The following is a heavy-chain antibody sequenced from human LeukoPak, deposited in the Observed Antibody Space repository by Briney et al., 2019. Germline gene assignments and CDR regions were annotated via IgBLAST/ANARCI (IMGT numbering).Heavy chain of an antibody. J-gene: IGHJ4*02. CDR2: ISGSGGST. CDR1: GFTFSSYA. D-gene: IGHD6-6*01. V-gene: IGHV3-23*01. CDR3: AKVPVGSSSYGFGYDY. Sequence: GGSLRLSCAASGFTFSSYAMSWVRQAPGKGLEWVSAISGSGGSTYYADSVKGRFTISRDNSKNTLYLQMNSLRAEDTAVYYCAKVPVGSSSYGFGYDYWGQGTLVTVSS.